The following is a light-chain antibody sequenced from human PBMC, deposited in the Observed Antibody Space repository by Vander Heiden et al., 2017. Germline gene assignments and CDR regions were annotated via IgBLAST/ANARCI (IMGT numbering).Light chain of an antibody. V-gene: IGKV3-20*01. CDR1: QSVSSSY. CDR2: GAS. CDR3: QQYGSSPGT. J-gene: IGKJ2*01. Sequence: IVFTQSPVSLSLSPGERATLSCRASQSVSSSYLAWYQQKPGQAPRLLIYGASSRATGIPDRFSGSGSGTDFTLTISRLEPEDFAVYYCQQYGSSPGTFGQGTKLEIK.